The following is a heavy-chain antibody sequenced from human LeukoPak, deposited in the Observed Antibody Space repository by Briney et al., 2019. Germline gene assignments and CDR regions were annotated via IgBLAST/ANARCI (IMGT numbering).Heavy chain of an antibody. CDR2: INSDGSST. CDR1: GFTFSSYW. Sequence: PGGSLRLSCAASGFTFSSYWMHWVRQAPGTGLVWVSRINSDGSSTSYADSVKGRFTISRDNAKNTLYLQMNSLRAEDTAVYYCARGIFDYGDHYFDYWGQGTLVTVSS. J-gene: IGHJ4*02. D-gene: IGHD4-17*01. CDR3: ARGIFDYGDHYFDY. V-gene: IGHV3-74*01.